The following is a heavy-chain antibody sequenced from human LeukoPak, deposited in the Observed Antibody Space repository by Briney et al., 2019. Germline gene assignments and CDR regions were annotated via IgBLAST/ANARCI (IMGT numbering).Heavy chain of an antibody. V-gene: IGHV1-18*01. CDR2: ISAYNGNT. Sequence: GASVKVSCKASGYTFTSYGISWVRQAPGQGLGWMGWISAYNGNTNYAQKLQGRVTMTTDTSTSTAYMELRSLRSDDTAVYYCARDDPDIVVVPAGAYYYYGMDVWGQGTTVTVSS. J-gene: IGHJ6*02. CDR3: ARDDPDIVVVPAGAYYYYGMDV. CDR1: GYTFTSYG. D-gene: IGHD2-2*01.